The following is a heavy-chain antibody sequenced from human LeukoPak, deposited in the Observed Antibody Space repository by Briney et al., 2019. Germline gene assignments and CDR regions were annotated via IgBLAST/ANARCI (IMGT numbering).Heavy chain of an antibody. Sequence: PSETLSLTCAVYGGSFSGYYWSWIRQPPGKGLEWIGEINHSGSTNYNPSLKSRVTISVDTSKNQFSLKLSSVTAADTAVYYCARAGRRRYCSSTSCPQGWFDPWGQGTLVTVSS. J-gene: IGHJ5*02. CDR2: INHSGST. D-gene: IGHD2-2*01. V-gene: IGHV4-34*01. CDR1: GGSFSGYY. CDR3: ARAGRRRYCSSTSCPQGWFDP.